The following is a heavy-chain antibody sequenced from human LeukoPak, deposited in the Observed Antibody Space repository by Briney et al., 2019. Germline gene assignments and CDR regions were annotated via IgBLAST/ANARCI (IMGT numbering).Heavy chain of an antibody. D-gene: IGHD6-13*01. V-gene: IGHV4-34*01. CDR1: GGSFSGYY. J-gene: IGHJ4*02. CDR3: ARSGDIAAADSDY. Sequence: SETLSLTCAVYGGSFSGYYWSWIRQPPGKGLEWIGAINHSGSTNYNPSLKSRVTISVDTSKNQFSLKLSSVTAADTAVYYCARSGDIAAADSDYWGQGTLVTVSS. CDR2: INHSGST.